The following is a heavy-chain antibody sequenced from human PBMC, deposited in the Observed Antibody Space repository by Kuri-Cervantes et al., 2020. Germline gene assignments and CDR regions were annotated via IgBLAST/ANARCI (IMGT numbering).Heavy chain of an antibody. CDR2: IWYDGSNK. D-gene: IGHD3-3*01. V-gene: IGHV3-33*01. J-gene: IGHJ6*02. CDR3: ARDLRGYDFWKGGYYYYYGMDV. CDR1: GFTFSSYG. Sequence: GESLKISCAASGFTFSSYGMHWVRQAPGKGLEWVAVIWYDGSNKYYADSVKGRFTISRENAMNSLYLQMNSLRAGDTAVYYCARDLRGYDFWKGGYYYYYGMDVWGQGTTVTVSS.